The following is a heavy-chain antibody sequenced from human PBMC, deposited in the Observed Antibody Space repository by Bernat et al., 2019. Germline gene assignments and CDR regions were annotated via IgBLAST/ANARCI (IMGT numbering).Heavy chain of an antibody. Sequence: QVQLQESGPGLVKPSETLSLTCTVSSGSISSGDHSWNWIRQHPERGLEWIGYISSSGNHYYNPPVKSSVTISLDTSKNPFSLDLSSVTAADTAVYYCARLSVVVVPGAWGADYCGQGTLVIVSS. CDR2: ISSSGNH. CDR3: ARLSVVVVPGAWGADY. J-gene: IGHJ4*02. D-gene: IGHD2-2*01. CDR1: SGSISSGDHS. V-gene: IGHV4-31*03.